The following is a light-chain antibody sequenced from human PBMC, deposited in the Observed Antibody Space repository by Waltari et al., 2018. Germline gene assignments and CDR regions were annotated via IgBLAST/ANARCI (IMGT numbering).Light chain of an antibody. J-gene: IGLJ3*02. CDR1: ILAKKY. CDR2: EDS. Sequence: SYELTQPSSVSVSPGPTAKNLCSGYILAKKYARWFQQKPGQAPLLLIYEDSERPSEIPGRFSGSSSGTTVTLTITGAHVDDEADYYCFSAADNNWVFGGGTKLTVL. CDR3: FSAADNNWV. V-gene: IGLV3-27*01.